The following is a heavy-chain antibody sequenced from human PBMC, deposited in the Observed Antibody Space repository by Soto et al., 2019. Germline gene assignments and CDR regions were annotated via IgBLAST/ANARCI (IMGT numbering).Heavy chain of an antibody. Sequence: SETLSLTCTVSGGSISSSNYYWGWSRHSPGKCLAWIESLYHSAPTFFIPSFKSRPTVSVNTFRNQFSLKLSSAAAPDPAVYYCATHGSCTSPFDYWGQGALVTVSS. CDR3: ATHGSCTSPFDY. CDR2: LYHSAPT. CDR1: GGSISSSNYY. V-gene: IGHV4-39*01. D-gene: IGHD2-2*01. J-gene: IGHJ4*02.